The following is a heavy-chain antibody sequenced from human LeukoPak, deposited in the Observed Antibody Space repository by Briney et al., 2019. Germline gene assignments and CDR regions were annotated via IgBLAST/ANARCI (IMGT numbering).Heavy chain of an antibody. V-gene: IGHV4-34*01. J-gene: IGHJ6*04. CDR1: GFTFSSYS. CDR3: ARQYRLGRKILVRGDQDV. CDR2: INHSGST. Sequence: PGGSLRLSCAASGFTFSSYSMNWVRQAPGKGLEWIGEINHSGSTNYNPSLKSRVTISVDTSKNQFSLKLSSVTAADTAVYYCARQYRLGRKILVRGDQDVWGKGTTVTISS. D-gene: IGHD3-10*01.